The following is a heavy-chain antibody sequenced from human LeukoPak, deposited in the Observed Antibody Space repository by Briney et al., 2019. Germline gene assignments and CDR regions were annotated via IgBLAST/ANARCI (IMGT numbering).Heavy chain of an antibody. CDR2: INPNSGGT. V-gene: IGHV1-2*02. CDR3: ARGKRIVGAHWFVTREDY. D-gene: IGHD1-26*01. J-gene: IGHJ4*02. Sequence: GSVKVSCKASGYTFTGYYMHWVRQAPGQGLEGMGWINPNSGGTNYAHKVQGRVTMTRDTSISTAYMELSRLRSDDTAVYYCARGKRIVGAHWFVTREDYWGQGTLVTVSS. CDR1: GYTFTGYY.